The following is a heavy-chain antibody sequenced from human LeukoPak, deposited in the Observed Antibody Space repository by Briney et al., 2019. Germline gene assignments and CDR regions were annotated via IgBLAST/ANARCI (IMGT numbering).Heavy chain of an antibody. CDR2: IYYSGAT. CDR1: GGSISSGGYS. J-gene: IGHJ4*02. CDR3: ARTKKVDYGDHENYFDY. D-gene: IGHD4-17*01. Sequence: KPSETLSLTCAVSGGSISSGGYSWSWIRQPPGKGLEWIGYIYYSGATYYNPSLKSRVSISVDTSKNQFSLKMRSVTAADTAVYYCARTKKVDYGDHENYFDYWGQGTLVTVSS. V-gene: IGHV4-30-4*07.